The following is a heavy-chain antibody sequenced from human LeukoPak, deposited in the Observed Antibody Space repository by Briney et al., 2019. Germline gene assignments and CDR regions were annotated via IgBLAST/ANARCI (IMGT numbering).Heavy chain of an antibody. Sequence: SETLSLTCTVSGGSISSYYWSWIRQPPGKGLEWIGYIYYSGSTNYNPSLKSRVTISVDTSKNQFSLKLSSVTAADTAVYYCAREDSFHGGAFDIGGQGTMVTVSA. CDR1: GGSISSYY. D-gene: IGHD4-23*01. CDR2: IYYSGST. CDR3: AREDSFHGGAFDI. J-gene: IGHJ3*02. V-gene: IGHV4-59*01.